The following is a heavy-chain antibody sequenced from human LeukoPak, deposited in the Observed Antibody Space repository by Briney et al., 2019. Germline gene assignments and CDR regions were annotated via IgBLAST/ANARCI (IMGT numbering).Heavy chain of an antibody. CDR2: XXYDGSNK. V-gene: IGHV3-30*01. J-gene: IGHJ6*02. D-gene: IGHD1-26*01. CDR3: ARDQVSIVGATYYYYGMDV. Sequence: XAVXXYDGSNKYYADSVKGRFTISRDNSKNTLYLQMNSLRAEDTAVYYCARDQVSIVGATYYYYGMDVWGQGTTVTVSS.